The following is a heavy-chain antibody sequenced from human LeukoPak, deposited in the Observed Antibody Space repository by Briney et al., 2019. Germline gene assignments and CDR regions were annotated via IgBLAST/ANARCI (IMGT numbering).Heavy chain of an antibody. D-gene: IGHD5-12*01. CDR2: INHSGST. CDR3: ARGLGRTKWLIDY. V-gene: IGHV4-34*01. Sequence: SETLSLTCAVYGGSFSGYYWSWIRQPPGKGLEWIGEINHSGSTNYNPSLKSRVTISVDTSKNQFSLKLSSVTAADTAVYYCARGLGRTKWLIDYWGQGTPVTVSS. CDR1: GGSFSGYY. J-gene: IGHJ4*02.